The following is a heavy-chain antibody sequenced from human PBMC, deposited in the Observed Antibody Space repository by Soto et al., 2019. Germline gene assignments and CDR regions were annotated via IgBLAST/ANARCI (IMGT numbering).Heavy chain of an antibody. D-gene: IGHD3-16*01. CDR1: GFTFSSYS. CDR2: ISSSSSTI. V-gene: IGHV3-48*01. J-gene: IGHJ6*03. Sequence: GGSLRLSCAASGFTFSSYSMNWVRQAPGKGLEWVSYISSSSSTIYYADSVKCRFTISRDNAKNSLYLQMNSLRAEDTAVYYCARDRFPSYMDVWGKGTTVTVSS. CDR3: ARDRFPSYMDV.